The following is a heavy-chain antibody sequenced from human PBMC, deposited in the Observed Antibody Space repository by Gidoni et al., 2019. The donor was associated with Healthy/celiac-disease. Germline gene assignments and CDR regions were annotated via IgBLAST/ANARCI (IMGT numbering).Heavy chain of an antibody. CDR1: AFTFCNPG. V-gene: IGHV3-15*02. J-gene: IGHJ3*02. CDR2: IKSKTDGGTT. D-gene: IGHD5-12*01. CDR3: TTDLSSLQWLPFVLGESGAFDI. Sequence: VESGGALVNPGGSLVLSCASSAFTFCNPGMSWVRQAPGKGRAGVGRIKSKTDGGTTDDAAPEKGRFTISRDDSKNTLYLQMNSLKTEDKAVYYCTTDLSSLQWLPFVLGESGAFDIWGQGTMVTVSS.